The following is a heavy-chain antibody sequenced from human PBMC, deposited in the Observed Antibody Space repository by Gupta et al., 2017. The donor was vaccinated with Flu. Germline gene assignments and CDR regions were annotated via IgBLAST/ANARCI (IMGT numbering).Heavy chain of an antibody. CDR3: ARGDVQH. CDR1: GFTFSDQY. CDR2: IRDKRTGYTT. V-gene: IGHV3-72*01. J-gene: IGHJ1*01. Sequence: SGFTFSDQYMDWVRQAPGKGLEWVARIRDKRTGYTTAYAAAVQGRFTISRDDSRNALYLQLNSLKTEDKDVYYCARGDVQHWGQGTLVTVS.